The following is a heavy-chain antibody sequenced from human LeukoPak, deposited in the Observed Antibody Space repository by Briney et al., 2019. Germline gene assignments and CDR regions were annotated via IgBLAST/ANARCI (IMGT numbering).Heavy chain of an antibody. J-gene: IGHJ4*02. CDR2: ISYSGST. D-gene: IGHD6-19*01. CDR1: GGSISSSGYF. CDR3: ASYDSSGWY. V-gene: IGHV4-39*01. Sequence: SETLSLTCTASGGSISSSGYFWGWIRQPPGKGLEWIGSISYSGSTYYNPPLKSRVTISVDTSKNQFSLKLSSVTAADTAVYYCASYDSSGWYWGQGTLVTVSS.